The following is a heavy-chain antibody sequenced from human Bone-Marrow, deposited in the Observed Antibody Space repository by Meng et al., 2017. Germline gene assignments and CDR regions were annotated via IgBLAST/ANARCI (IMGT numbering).Heavy chain of an antibody. CDR3: TRMTTVTPYYYGMDV. CDR2: IKSKTDGGTT. D-gene: IGHD4-17*01. CDR1: GFTFSNAW. J-gene: IGHJ6*02. Sequence: GGSLRLSCAASGFTFSNAWMSWVRQAPGKGLEWVGRIKSKTDGGTTDYAAPVKGRFTISRDDSKNTLYLQMNSLKTEDTAVYYCTRMTTVTPYYYGMDVWGQGTTVTVSS. V-gene: IGHV3-15*01.